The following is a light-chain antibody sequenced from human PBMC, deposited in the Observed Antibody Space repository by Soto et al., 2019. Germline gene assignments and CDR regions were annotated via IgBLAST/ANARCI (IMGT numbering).Light chain of an antibody. CDR2: DVS. J-gene: IGLJ3*02. V-gene: IGLV2-14*01. CDR3: SSYTSTNSGV. Sequence: QSALTQSASVSGSPGQSITISCTGTSSDVGGYNYVSWYQQHPGKAPKLIIYDVSNRPSGVSTRFSGSKSGNTASLTISGLQAEDEDDYPCSSYTSTNSGVFGGGTKLTVL. CDR1: SSDVGGYNY.